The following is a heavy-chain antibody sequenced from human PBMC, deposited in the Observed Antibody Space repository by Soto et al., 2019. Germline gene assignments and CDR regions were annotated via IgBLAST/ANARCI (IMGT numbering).Heavy chain of an antibody. D-gene: IGHD3-10*01. CDR3: ATLWDLAVRGPFDY. J-gene: IGHJ4*02. Sequence: QLQLQESGPGLVKPSETLSLTCTVSGGSISSSSYYWGWIRQPPGKGLEWIGSIYYSGSTYYNPSLKSRVTISVDTSKNQFSPKLSSVTAADTAVYYCATLWDLAVRGPFDYWGQGTLVTVSS. CDR1: GGSISSSSYY. CDR2: IYYSGST. V-gene: IGHV4-39*01.